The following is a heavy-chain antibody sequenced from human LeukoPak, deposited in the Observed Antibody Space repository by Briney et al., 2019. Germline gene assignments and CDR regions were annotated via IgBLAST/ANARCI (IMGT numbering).Heavy chain of an antibody. D-gene: IGHD3-10*01. CDR2: IYHSGST. J-gene: IGHJ4*02. Sequence: KSSETLSLTCTVSGGSISSGGYYWSWIRQPPGKGLEWIGYIYHSGSTYYNPSLKSRVTISVDTSKNQFSLKLSSVTAADTAVYYCARLRATWVFDYWGQGTLVTVSS. V-gene: IGHV4-30-2*01. CDR3: ARLRATWVFDY. CDR1: GGSISSGGYY.